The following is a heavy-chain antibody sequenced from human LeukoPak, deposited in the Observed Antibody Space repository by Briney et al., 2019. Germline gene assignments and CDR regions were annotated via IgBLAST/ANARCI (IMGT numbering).Heavy chain of an antibody. V-gene: IGHV1-69*13. CDR2: IIPIFGTA. CDR3: ARDSRVVRGVISSSLIWYFDL. D-gene: IGHD3-10*01. CDR1: GGTFSSYA. Sequence: SVKVSCKASGGTFSSYAISWVRQAPGQGLEWMGGIIPIFGTANYAQKFKGRVTITEDASTSTAYMELSSLRSEDTAVYYCARDSRVVRGVISSSLIWYFDLWGRGTLVTVSS. J-gene: IGHJ2*01.